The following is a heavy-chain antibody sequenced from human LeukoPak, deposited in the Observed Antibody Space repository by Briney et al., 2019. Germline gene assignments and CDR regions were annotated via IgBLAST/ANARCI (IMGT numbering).Heavy chain of an antibody. CDR3: ARDFRYAFDN. D-gene: IGHD1-1*01. V-gene: IGHV3-48*01. Sequence: GGSLRLSCAASGFAFIEYSMNSVRQAPGKGLEWISYIGIDTGRTKYADSVKGRFTISRDKAKNSVYLQMNSLRVEDTAVYYCARDFRYAFDNWGQGTLVTVSS. CDR2: IGIDTGRT. CDR1: GFAFIEYS. J-gene: IGHJ4*02.